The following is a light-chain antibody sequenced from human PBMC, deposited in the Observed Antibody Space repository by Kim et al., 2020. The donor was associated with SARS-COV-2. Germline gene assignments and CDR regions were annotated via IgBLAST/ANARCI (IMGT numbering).Light chain of an antibody. Sequence: SVSPGGRATLSCRASQGVSSNLAWYQQKPGQAPRLRIYGASTRATGIPARFSGSGSGTEFTLTISSLQSEDFAVYYCQQYNNWSYTFGQGTKLEI. V-gene: IGKV3-15*01. J-gene: IGKJ2*01. CDR3: QQYNNWSYT. CDR1: QGVSSN. CDR2: GAS.